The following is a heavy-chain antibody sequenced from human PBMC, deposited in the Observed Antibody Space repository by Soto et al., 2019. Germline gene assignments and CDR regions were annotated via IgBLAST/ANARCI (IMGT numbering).Heavy chain of an antibody. J-gene: IGHJ6*02. Sequence: QVQLVESGGGVVQPGRSLRLSCADSGFTFSGYAMHWVRQAPGKGMEWVALISFDGRNTYYADSVKGRFTISRDNFKNTLYLQMNSLRAEDTAVYYCARDSLRPRGMDVWGQGTTVTVSS. CDR3: ARDSLRPRGMDV. D-gene: IGHD4-17*01. CDR1: GFTFSGYA. CDR2: ISFDGRNT. V-gene: IGHV3-30*04.